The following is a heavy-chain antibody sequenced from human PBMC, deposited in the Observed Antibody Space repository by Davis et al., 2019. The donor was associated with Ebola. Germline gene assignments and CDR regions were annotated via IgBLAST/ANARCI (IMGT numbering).Heavy chain of an antibody. CDR2: IIPMFGIV. V-gene: IGHV1-69*13. CDR3: AGGGRDGYGFLYFFDY. Sequence: SVKVSCKASGGSLSNYAMSWVRQAPGQGLEWMGGIIPMFGIVKYAEKFQGRVTITADESTTIVYMELSSLRSDDTAVYFCAGGGRDGYGFLYFFDYWGQGTSVTVSS. D-gene: IGHD5-18*01. J-gene: IGHJ4*02. CDR1: GGSLSNYA.